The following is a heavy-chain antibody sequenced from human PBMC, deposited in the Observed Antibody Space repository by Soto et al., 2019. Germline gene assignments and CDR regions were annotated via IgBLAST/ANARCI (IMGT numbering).Heavy chain of an antibody. D-gene: IGHD6-19*01. V-gene: IGHV3-21*01. CDR2: ISSSSSYI. Sequence: EVQLVESGGGLVKPGGSLRLSCAASGFTFSSYSMNWVRQAPGKGLEWVSSISSSSSYIYYADSVKGRFTISRDNAKNSLYLQMISLRAEDTAVYNCARDIAVAGTRYFDYWGQGTLVTVSS. CDR1: GFTFSSYS. J-gene: IGHJ4*02. CDR3: ARDIAVAGTRYFDY.